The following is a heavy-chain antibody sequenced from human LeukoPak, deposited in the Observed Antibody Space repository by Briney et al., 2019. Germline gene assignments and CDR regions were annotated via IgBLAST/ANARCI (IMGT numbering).Heavy chain of an antibody. V-gene: IGHV4-59*01. J-gene: IGHJ4*02. Sequence: SETLSLTCTVSGGSISSYNWSWIRQPPGKGLEWIGYIYYSGSTNYNPSLKSRVTISVDTSKNQFSLKLSSVTAADTAVYYCASSGEEDSNFDYWGQGTLVTVSS. D-gene: IGHD7-27*01. CDR1: GGSISSYN. CDR2: IYYSGST. CDR3: ASSGEEDSNFDY.